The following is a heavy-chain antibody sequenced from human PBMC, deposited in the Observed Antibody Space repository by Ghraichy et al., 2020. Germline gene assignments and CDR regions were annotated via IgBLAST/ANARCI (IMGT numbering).Heavy chain of an antibody. V-gene: IGHV3-23*01. D-gene: IGHD4-17*01. CDR2: ISDSGGDT. J-gene: IGHJ4*02. CDR1: GFAFSSYS. Sequence: GESLNISCAASGFAFSSYSMTWARQAPGKGLEWVSSISDSGGDTFYADSVKGRFTISRDNSKNTLYLQMNSLRVEDTAVYYCAKGIHYADYGYYFDYWGQGTLVTVSS. CDR3: AKGIHYADYGYYFDY.